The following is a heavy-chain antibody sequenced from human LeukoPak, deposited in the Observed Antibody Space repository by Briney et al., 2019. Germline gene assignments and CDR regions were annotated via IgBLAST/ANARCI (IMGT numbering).Heavy chain of an antibody. CDR1: GYTFTRYY. CDR2: INPSGGST. CDR3: ARHMVAILRFLEWLPHYYYYGMDV. V-gene: IGHV1-46*01. Sequence: ASVKVSCKASGYTFTRYYMHWVRQARGQGLGWMGRINPSGGSTSYAQKFQGRVTMTRHTSTSTVYMELSSLRSEDTAVYYCARHMVAILRFLEWLPHYYYYGMDVWGQGTTVTVS. J-gene: IGHJ6*02. D-gene: IGHD3-3*01.